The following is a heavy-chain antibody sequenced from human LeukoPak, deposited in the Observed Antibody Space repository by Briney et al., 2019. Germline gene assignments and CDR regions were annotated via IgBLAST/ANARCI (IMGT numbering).Heavy chain of an antibody. J-gene: IGHJ4*02. V-gene: IGHV4-4*07. CDR1: GGSISSYY. D-gene: IGHD1-26*01. CDR2: IYRGGST. CDR3: ARENTGSYREFDY. Sequence: PSETLSLTCTVSGGSISSYYWSWIRQPAGKGLEWIGRIYRGGSTNYNPSLKGPVTMSVDSSNNPFSLKLSSVTAADTAVFYCARENTGSYREFDYWGQGTLVTVSS.